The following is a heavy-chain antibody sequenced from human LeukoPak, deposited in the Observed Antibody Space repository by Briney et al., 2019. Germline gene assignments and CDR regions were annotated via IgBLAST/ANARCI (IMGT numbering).Heavy chain of an antibody. D-gene: IGHD1-26*01. CDR3: ARDATEWELYYWYFDL. V-gene: IGHV3-74*01. CDR1: GFTFSSYW. Sequence: PGGSLRLSCAASGFTFSSYWMHWVRQAPGKGLVWVSRINSDGSSTSYADSVKGRFTISRDNAKNTLYLQMNSLRAEDTAVYYCARDATEWELYYWYFDLWGRGTLVTVSS. J-gene: IGHJ2*01. CDR2: INSDGSST.